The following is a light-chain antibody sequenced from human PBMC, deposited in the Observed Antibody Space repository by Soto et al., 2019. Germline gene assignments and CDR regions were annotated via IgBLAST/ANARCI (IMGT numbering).Light chain of an antibody. CDR3: QRYYDYPPLI. J-gene: IGKJ4*01. Sequence: EIVMTQSPATLSVSPGERATLSCRASRNINRKLAWYQQKPGQAPRLLISGASTMATGIPARFSGSGSGTEFTLTISSLQSEDFAVYYCQRYYDYPPLIFGGGTKVEIK. V-gene: IGKV3-15*01. CDR2: GAS. CDR1: RNINRK.